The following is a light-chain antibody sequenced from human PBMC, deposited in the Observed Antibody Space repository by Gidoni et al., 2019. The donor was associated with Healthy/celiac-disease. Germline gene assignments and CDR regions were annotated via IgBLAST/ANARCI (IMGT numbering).Light chain of an antibody. V-gene: IGLV6-57*01. Sequence: NFMLTQPHSVAESPGKTVTISCTRSSGSLASNYVPWYQQRPGSSHTTVIDAANQRPSGVPDRFSGSLDSSSNSASLTISGLKTEDEADYYCQSYDSSNHWVFGGGTKLTVL. CDR3: QSYDSSNHWV. CDR1: SGSLASNY. CDR2: AAN. J-gene: IGLJ3*02.